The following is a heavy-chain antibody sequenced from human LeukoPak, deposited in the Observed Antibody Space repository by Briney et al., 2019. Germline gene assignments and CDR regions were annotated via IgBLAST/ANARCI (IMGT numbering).Heavy chain of an antibody. CDR1: GGSISSYY. D-gene: IGHD2-2*01. J-gene: IGHJ4*02. CDR3: ARGEMDCSSTSCYVYYFDY. Sequence: PSETLSLTCTVSGGSISSYYWSWIRQPPGKGLVWIGYIYYSGSTNYNPSLKSRVTISVDTSKNQFSLKLSSVTAADTAVYYCARGEMDCSSTSCYVYYFDYWGQGTLVTVSS. CDR2: IYYSGST. V-gene: IGHV4-59*01.